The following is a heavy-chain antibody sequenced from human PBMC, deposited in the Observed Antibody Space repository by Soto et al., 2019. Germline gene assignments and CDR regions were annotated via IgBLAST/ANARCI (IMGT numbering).Heavy chain of an antibody. CDR2: ITSSGGAT. V-gene: IGHV3-23*01. CDR3: AKAGTGCCYYYYMDV. CDR1: GISLSSSA. D-gene: IGHD2-2*01. J-gene: IGHJ6*03. Sequence: GGSLRLSCAGSGISLSSSAVSWVRQAPGKGLEWVSSITSSGGATYYGDSVKVRFTISRDFSKNTLYLQMDSLRVEDTAIYYCAKAGTGCCYYYYMDVWGKGTTVTVSS.